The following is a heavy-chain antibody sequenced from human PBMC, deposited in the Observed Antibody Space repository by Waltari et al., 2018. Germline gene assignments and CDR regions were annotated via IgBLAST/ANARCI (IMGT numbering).Heavy chain of an antibody. CDR1: VGSITTNRHY. J-gene: IGHJ3*01. D-gene: IGHD5-12*01. Sequence: QLQLQESGPGLVKPSETLSLPCSVSVGSITTNRHYWGWIRQPPGQGLEWIGTISYNGATYSSPSLRSRVTIFRDTSKNQLSLKLGSVTAADTAFYYCATYIGASLGTAAFDVWGQGTMVTVSS. V-gene: IGHV4-39*01. CDR3: ATYIGASLGTAAFDV. CDR2: ISYNGAT.